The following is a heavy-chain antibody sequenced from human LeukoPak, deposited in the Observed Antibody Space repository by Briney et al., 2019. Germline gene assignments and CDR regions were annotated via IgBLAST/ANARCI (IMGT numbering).Heavy chain of an antibody. CDR2: INHSGST. D-gene: IGHD4-17*01. CDR3: ARSGDYGYYYYGMDV. V-gene: IGHV4-34*01. J-gene: IGHJ6*02. Sequence: PSETLSLTCAVYGGSFSGYYWSWIRQPPGKGLEWIGEINHSGSTNYNPSLKSRVTISVDTSKNQFSLKLSSVTAADTAVYYCARSGDYGYYYYGMDVWGQGTTVTVSS. CDR1: GGSFSGYY.